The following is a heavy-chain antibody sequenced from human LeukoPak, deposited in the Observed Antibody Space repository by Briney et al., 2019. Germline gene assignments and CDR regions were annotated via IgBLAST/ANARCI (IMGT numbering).Heavy chain of an antibody. Sequence: ASETLSLTCTVSGGSISSYYWSWIRQPPGRGLEWIGYIYTSGSTNYNPSLKSRVTISVDTSKIQFSLKLRSVTAADTAVYYCARPSSSWYFDYRGQGTLVTVSS. CDR1: GGSISSYY. J-gene: IGHJ4*02. CDR3: ARPSSSWYFDY. CDR2: IYTSGST. D-gene: IGHD6-13*01. V-gene: IGHV4-4*09.